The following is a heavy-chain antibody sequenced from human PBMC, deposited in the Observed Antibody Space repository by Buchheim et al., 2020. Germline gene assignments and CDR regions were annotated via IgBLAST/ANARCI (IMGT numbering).Heavy chain of an antibody. J-gene: IGHJ1*01. CDR3: ARDRCSSTTTRGCVHFQH. CDR2: INQDGSEN. Sequence: EVQLVESGGGLVQPGGSLRLSCAASGFTFSSYWMSWVRQAPGKGLEWVANINQDGSENYYVDSVKGRFTISRDNAKNPLYLQMNSLRAEDTAVYYCARDRCSSTTTRGCVHFQHWGQGTL. CDR1: GFTFSSYW. V-gene: IGHV3-7*01. D-gene: IGHD6-13*01.